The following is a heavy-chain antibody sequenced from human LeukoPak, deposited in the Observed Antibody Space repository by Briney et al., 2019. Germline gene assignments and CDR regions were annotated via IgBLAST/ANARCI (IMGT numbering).Heavy chain of an antibody. CDR2: IFYSGTT. D-gene: IGHD6-19*01. V-gene: IGHV4-59*01. Sequence: SATLSLTCTVSGGPISSYYWSWIRQPPGKGLEWIGYIFYSGTTKYNPSLKSRVTISVDRSKSQFSLKLSSVTAADTASYYCARSTGWYAFTWGQGILVTVSS. CDR3: ARSTGWYAFT. J-gene: IGHJ4*02. CDR1: GGPISSYY.